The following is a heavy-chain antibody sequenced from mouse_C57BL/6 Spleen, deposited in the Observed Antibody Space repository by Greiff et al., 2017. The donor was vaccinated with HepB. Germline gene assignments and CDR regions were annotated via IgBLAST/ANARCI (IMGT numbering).Heavy chain of an antibody. J-gene: IGHJ3*01. CDR1: GYTFTDYH. Sequence: VQLQQSGPELVKPGASVKIPCKASGYTFTDYHMDWVKQSHGKSLERIGHIHPNNGGTIYNQKFKGKATLTVVKSSSTAYMERRSLTSEDTAAYYCAREGAVGDGVAYWEKGTLVTVAA. CDR2: IHPNNGGT. V-gene: IGHV1-18*01. CDR3: AREGAVGDGVAY. D-gene: IGHD2-3*01.